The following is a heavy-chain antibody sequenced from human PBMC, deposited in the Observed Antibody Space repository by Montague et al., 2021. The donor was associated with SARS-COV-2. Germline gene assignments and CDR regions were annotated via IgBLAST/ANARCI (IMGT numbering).Heavy chain of an antibody. CDR2: IHYSGIT. Sequence: SETLSLTCTVSGDSISSGYFYWGWIRQPPGKGLEWVGTIHYSGITYYNPSLKSRVTISVDTSKNQFSLKLSSVTAADTAVYYCARASITMVRGVTRWYFDPWGRGTLVTVSS. D-gene: IGHD3-10*01. CDR3: ARASITMVRGVTRWYFDP. V-gene: IGHV4-39*07. J-gene: IGHJ2*01. CDR1: GDSISSGYFY.